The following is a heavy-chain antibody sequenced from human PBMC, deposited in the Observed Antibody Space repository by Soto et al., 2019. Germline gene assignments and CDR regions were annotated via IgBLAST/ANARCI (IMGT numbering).Heavy chain of an antibody. V-gene: IGHV1-2*04. CDR1: GYTFTGYY. D-gene: IGHD1-26*01. J-gene: IGHJ6*02. CDR3: ARDSERSFSYGMDV. Sequence: ASVKVSCKASGYTFTGYYMHWVRQAPGQGLEWMGWINPNSGGTNYAQKFQGWVTMTRDTSISTAYMELSRLRSDDTAVYYCARDSERSFSYGMDVWGQGTTVTV. CDR2: INPNSGGT.